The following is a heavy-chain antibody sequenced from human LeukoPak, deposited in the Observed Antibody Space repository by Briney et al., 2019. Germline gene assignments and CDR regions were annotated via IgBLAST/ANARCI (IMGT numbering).Heavy chain of an antibody. J-gene: IGHJ4*02. CDR3: ARDQTGGWLFDY. CDR1: GDSVSSNISA. CDR2: TYYRSKWYN. Sequence: SQTLSLTCAISGDSVSSNISAWHWIRQSPSRGLEWLGRTYYRSKWYNDYAVSVKSRITISPDTSKNQFSLQLSSVTPDDTAVYYCARDQTGGWLFDYWGQGTLVTVSS. D-gene: IGHD6-19*01. V-gene: IGHV6-1*01.